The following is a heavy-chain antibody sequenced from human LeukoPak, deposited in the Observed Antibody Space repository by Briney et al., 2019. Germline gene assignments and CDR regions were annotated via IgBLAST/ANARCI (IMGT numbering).Heavy chain of an antibody. J-gene: IGHJ4*02. CDR1: GFTLSSYW. V-gene: IGHV3-74*01. CDR2: INSDGSST. Sequence: GGSLRLSCAASGFTLSSYWMHWVRQAPGKGLVWVSRINSDGSSTSYADSVKGRFTISRDNAKNTLYLQMNSLRAEDTAVYYCAREGSYYGKVDYWGQGTLVTVSS. CDR3: AREGSYYGKVDY. D-gene: IGHD1-26*01.